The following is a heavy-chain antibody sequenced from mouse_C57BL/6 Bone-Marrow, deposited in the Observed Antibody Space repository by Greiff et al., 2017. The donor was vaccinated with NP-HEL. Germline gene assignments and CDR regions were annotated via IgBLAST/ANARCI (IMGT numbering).Heavy chain of an antibody. D-gene: IGHD2-4*01. Sequence: EVKLQESGGGLVQPKGSLKLSCAASGFSFTTYAMNWVRQAPGKGLEWVARIRSKSNNYATYYAESVKDRFTISRDDSESLLYLQMNNLKTEDTAMYYCVRSDYDVAWFAYWGQGTLVTVSA. CDR2: IRSKSNNYAT. CDR3: VRSDYDVAWFAY. V-gene: IGHV10-1*01. J-gene: IGHJ3*01. CDR1: GFSFTTYA.